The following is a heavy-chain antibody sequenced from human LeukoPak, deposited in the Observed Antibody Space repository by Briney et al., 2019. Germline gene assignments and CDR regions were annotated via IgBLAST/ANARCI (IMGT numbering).Heavy chain of an antibody. J-gene: IGHJ4*02. D-gene: IGHD4-23*01. CDR3: ARGYGGQDYFVY. CDR1: GFTFSNYA. V-gene: IGHV3-30-3*01. CDR2: VSYDGGNK. Sequence: GGSLRPSGAASGFTFSNYAIHWVRQAPGKGLEWVAVVSYDGGNKYYADSVKGRFTISRDNSKNTLYLQMNSLRAEDTAVYYCARGYGGQDYFVYWGPGTLVTVSS.